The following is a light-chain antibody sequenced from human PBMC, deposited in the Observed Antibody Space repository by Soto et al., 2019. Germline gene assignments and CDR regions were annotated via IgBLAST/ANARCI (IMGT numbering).Light chain of an antibody. J-gene: IGKJ5*01. CDR3: QQAHIVPFT. CDR1: QSISNY. Sequence: DIQMTQSPSSVSASVGDRVTITCRASQSISNYLAWYQHKPGKAPKLLIYAASALQSGVPLRFIGSGSGTDFTLTISSLQPEDFATYFCQQAHIVPFTFGQGTRLEIK. V-gene: IGKV1D-12*01. CDR2: AAS.